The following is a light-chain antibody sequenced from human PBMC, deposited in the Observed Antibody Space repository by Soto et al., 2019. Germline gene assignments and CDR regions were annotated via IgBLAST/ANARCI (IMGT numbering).Light chain of an antibody. CDR1: QSVSRN. CDR3: QQYHSTTWT. V-gene: IGKV3-15*01. J-gene: IGKJ1*01. CDR2: GAS. Sequence: IVLTQSPGTRSLSAGERATLSCRASQSVSRNLAWYQQKPGQAPRLLIYGASTRATGVPARFSGSVSGTEGTITINSLKEEDGSVYYCQQYHSTTWTFGQGTKVDIK.